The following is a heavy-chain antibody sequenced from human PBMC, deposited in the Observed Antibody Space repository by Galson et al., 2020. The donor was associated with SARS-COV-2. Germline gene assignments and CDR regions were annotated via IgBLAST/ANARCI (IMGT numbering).Heavy chain of an antibody. CDR2: IKQDGSEK. Sequence: GASLKISCAASGFSFSNYWMTWIRQAPGKGLEWVANIKQDGSEKYYVDSVKGRFSISRDNAKNSLYLQMNSLRVEDTALYYCARMGVTTDYWGQGTLVTVSS. CDR3: ARMGVTTDY. D-gene: IGHD1-26*01. J-gene: IGHJ4*02. V-gene: IGHV3-7*03. CDR1: GFSFSNYW.